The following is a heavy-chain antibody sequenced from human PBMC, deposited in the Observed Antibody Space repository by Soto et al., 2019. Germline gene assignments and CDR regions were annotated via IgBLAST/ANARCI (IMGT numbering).Heavy chain of an antibody. CDR2: ISYDGSNK. V-gene: IGHV3-30-3*01. D-gene: IGHD4-17*01. Sequence: QVQLVESGGGVVQPGRSLRLSCAASGFTFSSYAMHWVRQAPGKGLEWVAVISYDGSNKYYADSVKGRFTISRDNSKNTLYLQMNSLRAEDKAVYYCARDTPTHEYGEPFDYWGQGTLVTVST. CDR3: ARDTPTHEYGEPFDY. CDR1: GFTFSSYA. J-gene: IGHJ4*02.